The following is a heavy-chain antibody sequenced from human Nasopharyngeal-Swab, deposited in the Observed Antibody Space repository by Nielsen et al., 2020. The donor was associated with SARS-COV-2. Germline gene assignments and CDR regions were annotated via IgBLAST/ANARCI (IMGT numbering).Heavy chain of an antibody. V-gene: IGHV4-59*01. CDR2: IYNGGST. Sequence: SETLSLTCTVSGGSISSYYWSWIRQPPGKALEWIGYIYNGGSTNYNPSLKSRVTISVDTSKNQFSLKLSSVTATDTAVYHCARGSFWYDSSGYPAEGDAFDIWGQGTMVTVSS. D-gene: IGHD3-22*01. J-gene: IGHJ3*02. CDR1: GGSISSYY. CDR3: ARGSFWYDSSGYPAEGDAFDI.